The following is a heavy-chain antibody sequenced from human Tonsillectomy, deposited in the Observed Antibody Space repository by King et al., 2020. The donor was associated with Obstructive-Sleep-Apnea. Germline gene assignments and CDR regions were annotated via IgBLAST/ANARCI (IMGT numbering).Heavy chain of an antibody. CDR1: GFTFSSYA. D-gene: IGHD3-3*01. Sequence: VQLVESGGGLVQPGGSLRLSCAASGFTFSSYAMSWVRQAPGKGLEWVSGISDSGGTTYYADSGKGRFTISRDNSKNTLYLQMNSRRAEDTAVYYCAKEGHIRAFLADYWGQGTLVTVSS. J-gene: IGHJ4*02. V-gene: IGHV3-23*04. CDR2: ISDSGGTT. CDR3: AKEGHIRAFLADY.